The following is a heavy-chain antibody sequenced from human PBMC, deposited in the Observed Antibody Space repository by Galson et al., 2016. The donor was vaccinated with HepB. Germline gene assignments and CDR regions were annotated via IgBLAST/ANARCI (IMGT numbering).Heavy chain of an antibody. CDR2: IIPIFGTT. D-gene: IGHD3-10*01. V-gene: IGHV1-69*13. CDR3: ARSDSPRYSIGSGRPWGFDV. CDR1: GGSFIDYA. Sequence: SVKVSCKVSGGSFIDYAISWVRQAPGQGLEWMGGIIPIFGTTKYAQKFQDRVTITADESTSTAYMELSRLKSEDTATFYCARSDSPRYSIGSGRPWGFDVWGLGTMVTVSS. J-gene: IGHJ3*01.